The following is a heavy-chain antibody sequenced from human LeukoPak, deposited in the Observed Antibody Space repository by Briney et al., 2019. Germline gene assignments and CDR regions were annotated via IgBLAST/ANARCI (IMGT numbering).Heavy chain of an antibody. Sequence: GGSLRLSCAASGFTFSIYSMNWVRQAPGKGLEWVSYITSSSSSRYYADSVKGRFTISRDNALNSLFLQVNSLRAEDTAVYYCARDNGFLEWYKDWGQGTLVTVSS. CDR3: ARDNGFLEWYKD. J-gene: IGHJ4*02. D-gene: IGHD3-3*01. CDR2: ITSSSSSR. V-gene: IGHV3-48*01. CDR1: GFTFSIYS.